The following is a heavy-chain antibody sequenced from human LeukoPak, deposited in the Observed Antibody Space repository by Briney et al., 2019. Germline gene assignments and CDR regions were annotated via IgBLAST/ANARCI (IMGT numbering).Heavy chain of an antibody. V-gene: IGHV4-39*01. CDR3: ARRLRRGIFGFDY. J-gene: IGHJ4*02. CDR2: IYYLGST. D-gene: IGHD3-3*01. Sequence: VVSIYYLGSTYSNPAHKSRVTISVNTTKNQFSQKQSAVTAADTAVYYCARRLRRGIFGFDYWGQGTLVTVSS.